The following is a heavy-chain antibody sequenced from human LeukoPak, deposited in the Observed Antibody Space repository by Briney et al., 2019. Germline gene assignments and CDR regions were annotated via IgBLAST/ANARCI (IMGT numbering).Heavy chain of an antibody. CDR3: AKGRASGWNGGDC. V-gene: IGHV3-23*01. Sequence: GGSLRLSCAASGFTFSSCAMIWVRQAPGKGMEWVSAISGGGGGTTYYADSVKGRSTISGDNSKNTVYLQMHSLRAEDTAIYYCAKGRASGWNGGDCWGQGTLVTVSS. J-gene: IGHJ4*02. CDR2: ISGGGGGTT. CDR1: GFTFSSCA. D-gene: IGHD6-19*01.